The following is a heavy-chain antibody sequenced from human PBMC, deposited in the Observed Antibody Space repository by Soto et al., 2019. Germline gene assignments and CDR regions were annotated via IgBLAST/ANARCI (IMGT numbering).Heavy chain of an antibody. V-gene: IGHV4-61*01. CDR3: ARGGDYYYDSSGYYHFDY. Sequence: QVQLQESGPGLVKPSETLSLTCTVSGGSVSSGSYYWSWIRQPPGKGLEWIGYIYYSGSTNYNPSLKSRVTISVDTSKNQFSLKLSSVTAADTAVYYCARGGDYYYDSSGYYHFDYWGQGTLVTVSS. CDR2: IYYSGST. CDR1: GGSVSSGSYY. J-gene: IGHJ4*02. D-gene: IGHD3-22*01.